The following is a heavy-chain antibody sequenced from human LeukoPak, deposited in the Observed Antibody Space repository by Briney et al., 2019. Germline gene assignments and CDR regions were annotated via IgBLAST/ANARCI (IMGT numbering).Heavy chain of an antibody. V-gene: IGHV3-21*04. D-gene: IGHD6-19*01. CDR2: ISSSSSYI. CDR3: AKARSSGWYYFDY. CDR1: GFTFSSYS. J-gene: IGHJ4*02. Sequence: PGGSLRLSCAASGFTFSSYSMNWVRQAPGKGLEWVSSISSSSSYIYYADSVKGRFTISRDNSKNTLYLQMNSLRAEDTAVYYCAKARSSGWYYFDYWGQGTLVTVSS.